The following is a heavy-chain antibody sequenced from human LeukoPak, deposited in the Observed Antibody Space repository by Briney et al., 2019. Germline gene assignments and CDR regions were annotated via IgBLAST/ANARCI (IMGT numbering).Heavy chain of an antibody. Sequence: ASVKVSCKASGYTFTSYYMHWVRQATGQGLEWMGIINPSGGSTSYAQKFQGRVTMTRDTSTSTVYMELSSLRSEDTAVYYCARPDWDDYGGNSGAFDIWGQGTMVTVSS. V-gene: IGHV1-46*01. D-gene: IGHD4-23*01. CDR2: INPSGGST. CDR3: ARPDWDDYGGNSGAFDI. J-gene: IGHJ3*02. CDR1: GYTFTSYY.